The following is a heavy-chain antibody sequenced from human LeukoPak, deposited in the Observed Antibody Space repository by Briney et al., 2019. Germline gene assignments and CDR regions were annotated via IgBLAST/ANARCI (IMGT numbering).Heavy chain of an antibody. D-gene: IGHD1-26*01. CDR1: GYIFTGYY. Sequence: ASVKVSCKASGYIFTGYYMHWVRQAPGQGLEWMGWINPNSGGTNYAQKLQGRVTMTTDTSTSTAYMELRSLRSDDTAVYYCARGDLGATPLDYWGQGTLVTVSS. CDR2: INPNSGGT. V-gene: IGHV1-2*02. CDR3: ARGDLGATPLDY. J-gene: IGHJ4*02.